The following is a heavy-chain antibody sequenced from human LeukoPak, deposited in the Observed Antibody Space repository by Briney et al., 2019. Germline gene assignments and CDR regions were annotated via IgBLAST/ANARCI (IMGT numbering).Heavy chain of an antibody. V-gene: IGHV3-74*03. D-gene: IGHD2-21*01. CDR1: GFTFSSYW. J-gene: IGHJ4*02. Sequence: GGSLRLSCAASGFTFSSYWMHWVRQAPGKGLVWVPRISGDGSSTTYADSVKGRFTISRDNAKNTLYLQMNSLRAEDTAVYYCARVTGRDLAAFDQWGQGTLVTVSS. CDR3: ARVTGRDLAAFDQ. CDR2: ISGDGSST.